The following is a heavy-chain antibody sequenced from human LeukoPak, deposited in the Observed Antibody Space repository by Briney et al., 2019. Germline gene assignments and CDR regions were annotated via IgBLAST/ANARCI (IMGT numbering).Heavy chain of an antibody. Sequence: PSETLSLTCAVYGGSFSGYYWSWIRQPPGKGLEWIGEINHSGSTNYNPSLKSRVTISVDTSKNQFSLKLSSVTAADTAVYYCARGRYYDFWSGYPISSYFDYWGQGTLVTVSS. CDR1: GGSFSGYY. CDR2: INHSGST. V-gene: IGHV4-34*01. J-gene: IGHJ4*02. CDR3: ARGRYYDFWSGYPISSYFDY. D-gene: IGHD3-3*01.